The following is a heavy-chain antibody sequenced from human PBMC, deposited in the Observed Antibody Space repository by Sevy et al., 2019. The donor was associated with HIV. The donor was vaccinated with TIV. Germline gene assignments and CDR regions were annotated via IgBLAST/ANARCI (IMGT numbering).Heavy chain of an antibody. D-gene: IGHD3-16*01. CDR1: GYTFTNYY. CDR3: GRTSPRGGFDY. V-gene: IGHV1-46*03. Sequence: ASVKVSCKASGYTFTNYYMHWVRQAPGQGLEWMGIINPSDVSTVYAQKFQGRVTMTRDTSTSTGYMELSSLRSDDTAVYYCGRTSPRGGFDYWGQGALVTVSS. CDR2: INPSDVST. J-gene: IGHJ4*02.